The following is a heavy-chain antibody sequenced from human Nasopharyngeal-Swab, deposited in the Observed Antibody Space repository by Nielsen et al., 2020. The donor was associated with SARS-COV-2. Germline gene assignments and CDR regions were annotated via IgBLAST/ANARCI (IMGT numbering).Heavy chain of an antibody. CDR1: AFTFSDYY. J-gene: IGHJ3*02. V-gene: IGHV3-7*03. D-gene: IGHD6-19*01. CDR2: TKEDGTVT. CDR3: AKEGGWAGGFDAFDI. Sequence: GESLKISCAASAFTFSDYYMSWVRQAPGRGLEWLAHTKEDGTVTHYVDSVRGRFTVSRDNAKNSLFLQMNSLRAEDTAVYYCAKEGGWAGGFDAFDIWGQGTMVTVSS.